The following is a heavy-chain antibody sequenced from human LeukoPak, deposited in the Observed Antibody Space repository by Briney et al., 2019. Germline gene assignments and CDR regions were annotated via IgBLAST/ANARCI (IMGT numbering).Heavy chain of an antibody. CDR2: IIPILGIA. V-gene: IGHV1-69*04. Sequence: ASVKVSCKASGGTFSSYAISWVRQAPGQGLEWMGRIIPILGIANYAQKFQGRVTITADKSTSTAYMELSSLRSEDTAVYYCAGRTYCGGDCYSSFDYWGQGTLVTVSS. D-gene: IGHD2-21*02. CDR3: AGRTYCGGDCYSSFDY. J-gene: IGHJ4*02. CDR1: GGTFSSYA.